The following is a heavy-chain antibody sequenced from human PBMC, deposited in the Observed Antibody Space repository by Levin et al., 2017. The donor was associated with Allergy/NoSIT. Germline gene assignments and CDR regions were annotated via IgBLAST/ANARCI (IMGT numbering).Heavy chain of an antibody. J-gene: IGHJ3*01. CDR3: AKKQGGTSGFSFDV. V-gene: IGHV3-23*01. CDR1: GFTISEYA. D-gene: IGHD1-1*01. CDR2: ITGGGFNT. Sequence: AGGSLRLSCAVSGFTISEYAMAWVRQAPGKGLEWVSVITGGGFNTYYGDSVKGRFTVSRDDSKDTLYLELNSLRAEDTAFYYCAKKQGGTSGFSFDVWGQGTMVTVSS.